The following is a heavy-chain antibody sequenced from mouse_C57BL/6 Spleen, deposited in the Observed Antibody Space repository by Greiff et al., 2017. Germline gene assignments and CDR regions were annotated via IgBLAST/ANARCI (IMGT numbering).Heavy chain of an antibody. V-gene: IGHV1-15*01. Sequence: QVQLQQSGAELVRPGASVTLSCKASGYTFTDYEMPWVKQTPVHGLEWIGAIDPETGGTAYNQKFKGKAILTADKSSSTAYMELRSLTSEDSAVYYCTITTVVALYWYFDVWGTGTTVTVSS. CDR1: GYTFTDYE. D-gene: IGHD1-1*01. CDR2: IDPETGGT. CDR3: TITTVVALYWYFDV. J-gene: IGHJ1*03.